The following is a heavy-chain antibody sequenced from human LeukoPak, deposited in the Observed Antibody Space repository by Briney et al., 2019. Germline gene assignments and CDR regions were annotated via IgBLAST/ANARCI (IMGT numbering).Heavy chain of an antibody. CDR1: GFTFSSYS. J-gene: IGHJ4*02. CDR2: ISSSSTI. D-gene: IGHD6-13*01. V-gene: IGHV3-48*01. CDR3: AGGRYSSSPDY. Sequence: GGSLRLSCAASGFTFSSYSMNWVRQAPGKGLEWVSYISSSSTIYYADSVKGRFTISRDNAKNSPYLQMNSLRAEDTAVYYCAGGRYSSSPDYWGQGALVTVSS.